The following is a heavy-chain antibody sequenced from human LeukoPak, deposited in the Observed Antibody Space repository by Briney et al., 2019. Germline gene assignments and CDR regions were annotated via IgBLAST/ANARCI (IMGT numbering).Heavy chain of an antibody. CDR3: ARDANSGGGDY. V-gene: IGHV3-21*01. CDR1: GFTFTSYS. D-gene: IGHD7-27*01. Sequence: GGSLRLSCAASGFTFTSYSMNWVRQAPGKGLEWVSSISSSSSYIYYADSVKGRFTISRDNAKNSLYLQMNSLRAEDTAVYYSARDANSGGGDYWGQGTLVTVSS. J-gene: IGHJ4*02. CDR2: ISSSSSYI.